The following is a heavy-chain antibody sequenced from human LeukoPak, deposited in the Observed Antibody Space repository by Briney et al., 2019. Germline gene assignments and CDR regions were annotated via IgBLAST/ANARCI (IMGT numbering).Heavy chain of an antibody. CDR1: GFTFSLYE. Sequence: GGSLRLSCAASGFTFSLYEMNWVRQAPGKGLEWVSYISSSGSTIYYADSVKGRFTISRDNAKNSLYLQMNSLRAEDTAIYYCATSTSQVHRGGHFDYWGQGPLAMVSS. V-gene: IGHV3-48*03. CDR3: ATSTSQVHRGGHFDY. CDR2: ISSSGSTI. D-gene: IGHD3-16*01. J-gene: IGHJ4*02.